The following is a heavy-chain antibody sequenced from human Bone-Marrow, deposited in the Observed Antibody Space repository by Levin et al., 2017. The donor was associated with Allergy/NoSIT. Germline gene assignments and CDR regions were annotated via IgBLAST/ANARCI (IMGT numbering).Heavy chain of an antibody. Sequence: SETLSLTCTVSGGSISSYYWSWIRQPPGKGLEWIGYIYYSGSTNYNPSLKSRVTISVDTSKNQFSLKLSSVTAADTAVYYCARAARLGPNWYFDLWGRGTLVTVSS. V-gene: IGHV4-59*01. CDR2: IYYSGST. CDR3: ARAARLGPNWYFDL. J-gene: IGHJ2*01. CDR1: GGSISSYY. D-gene: IGHD6-6*01.